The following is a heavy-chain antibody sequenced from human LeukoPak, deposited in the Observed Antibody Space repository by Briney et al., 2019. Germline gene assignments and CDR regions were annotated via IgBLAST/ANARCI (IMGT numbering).Heavy chain of an antibody. D-gene: IGHD2-2*01. V-gene: IGHV5-51*01. CDR1: GSSFTSYW. J-gene: IGHJ5*02. CDR3: ARHQSLYCSSTSCSLGRVSNWFDP. CDR2: IYPSESDT. Sequence: PGESPQISCKGSGSSFTSYWIGWVRQMPGKGLEWMGIIYPSESDTRYSPSFQGQVTISADKSISTAYLQWSSLKASDTAMYYSARHQSLYCSSTSCSLGRVSNWFDPGGQGTLVTVS.